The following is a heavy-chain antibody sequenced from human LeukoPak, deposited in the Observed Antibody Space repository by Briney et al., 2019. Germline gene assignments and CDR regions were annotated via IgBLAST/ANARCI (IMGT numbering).Heavy chain of an antibody. V-gene: IGHV3-53*01. Sequence: GGSLRLSCAASGFTFSSYAMSWVRQAPGKGLEWVSVIDSGGSTYYADSVKGRFTISRDKSRNTLYLQMNSLRAEDTAVYYCARDSGDGDPTDYWGQGTLVTVSS. CDR1: GFTFSSYA. D-gene: IGHD4-17*01. CDR3: ARDSGDGDPTDY. J-gene: IGHJ4*02. CDR2: IDSGGST.